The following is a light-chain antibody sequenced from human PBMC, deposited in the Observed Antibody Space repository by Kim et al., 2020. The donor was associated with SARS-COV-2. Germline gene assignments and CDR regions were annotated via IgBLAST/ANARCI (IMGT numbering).Light chain of an antibody. V-gene: IGLV2-14*03. CDR3: SSFTTRSTFV. CDR1: SSDIGTYDY. CDR2: DFN. Sequence: VTISCTGTSSDIGTYDYVAWFQQYPGKPPKLMIYDFNKWPSGSGVSDRFSGSKSGYTASLTISGLRTEDEADYYCSSFTTRSTFVFGTGTKVTVL. J-gene: IGLJ1*01.